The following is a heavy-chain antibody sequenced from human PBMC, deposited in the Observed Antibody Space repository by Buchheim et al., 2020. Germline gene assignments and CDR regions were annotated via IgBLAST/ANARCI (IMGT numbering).Heavy chain of an antibody. CDR3: ARELYSSSSAWFDP. Sequence: QVQLQESGPGLVKPSETLSLTCAVSGGSISSSNWWSWVRQPPGKGLEWIGEIYYSGRTNYNPSLKSRVTISVDTSKNQFSLKVSSVTAADTAVYYCARELYSSSSAWFDPWGQGTL. CDR1: GGSISSSNW. D-gene: IGHD6-6*01. J-gene: IGHJ5*02. CDR2: IYYSGRT. V-gene: IGHV4-4*02.